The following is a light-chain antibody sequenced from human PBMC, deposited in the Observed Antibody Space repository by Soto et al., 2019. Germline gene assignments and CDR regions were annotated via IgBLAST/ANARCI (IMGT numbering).Light chain of an antibody. Sequence: DVQLTQSPSSLSASIGDRVIISCRASQNIGTYLNWFLQKPGKAPKLLIYVATSLQDGVPSRFSGTGSGTDGALIISRRQPEEVGIEYCHQSDRTPQTFGQGT. CDR2: VAT. J-gene: IGKJ1*01. CDR1: QNIGTY. CDR3: HQSDRTPQT. V-gene: IGKV1-39*01.